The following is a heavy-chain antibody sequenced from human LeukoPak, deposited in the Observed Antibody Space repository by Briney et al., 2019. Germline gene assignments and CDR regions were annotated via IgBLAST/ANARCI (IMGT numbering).Heavy chain of an antibody. CDR3: ARDRGSYAYIIDY. CDR2: ISYDGSNK. CDR1: GFTFSSYS. J-gene: IGHJ4*02. V-gene: IGHV3-30*03. D-gene: IGHD3-16*01. Sequence: GGSLRLSCAASGFTFSSYSMNWVRQAPGKGLEWVAVISYDGSNKYYADSVKGRFTISRDHSKNTLYLQMNSLRAEDTAVYYCARDRGSYAYIIDYWGQGTLVTVSS.